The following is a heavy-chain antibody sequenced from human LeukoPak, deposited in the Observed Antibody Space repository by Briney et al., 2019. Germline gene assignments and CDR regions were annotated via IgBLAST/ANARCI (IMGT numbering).Heavy chain of an antibody. CDR3: AADLLGYCSSTSCYNWFDP. Sequence: ASVKVSCKASGFTFTSSAVQWVRQARGQRLEWIGWIVVGSGNTNYAQKFQERVTITRDMSTSTAYMELSSLRSEDTAVYYCAADLLGYCSSTSCYNWFDPWGQGTLVTVSS. CDR1: GFTFTSSA. J-gene: IGHJ5*02. D-gene: IGHD2-2*01. CDR2: IVVGSGNT. V-gene: IGHV1-58*01.